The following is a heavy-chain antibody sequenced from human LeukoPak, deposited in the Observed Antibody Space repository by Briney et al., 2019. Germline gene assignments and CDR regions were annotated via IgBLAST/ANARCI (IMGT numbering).Heavy chain of an antibody. CDR1: GYTFTSYG. V-gene: IGHV1-18*01. CDR2: ISAYNGNT. J-gene: IGHJ4*02. D-gene: IGHD3-10*01. CDR3: ARLNFGSEDY. Sequence: GASVKVSCKTSGYTFTSYGISWVRQAPGQGLEWMGWISAYNGNTNYAQKFQGRVTVTTETSTSTAYMELRSLRSDDTAVYYCARLNFGSEDYWGQGTLVTVSS.